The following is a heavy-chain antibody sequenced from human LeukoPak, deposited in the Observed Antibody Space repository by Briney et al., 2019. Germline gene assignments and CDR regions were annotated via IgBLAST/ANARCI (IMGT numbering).Heavy chain of an antibody. CDR3: ARHGDGGTYPLDY. J-gene: IGHJ4*02. V-gene: IGHV4-30-4*01. CDR2: IYYSGST. CDR1: GGSISSGGYY. D-gene: IGHD1-26*01. Sequence: SQTLSLTCTVSGGSISSGGYYWSWIRQPPGKGLEWIGYIYYSGSTYYNPSLKSRVTISVDTSKNQFSLKLTSVTAADTAMYYCARHGDGGTYPLDYWGRGTLVTVSS.